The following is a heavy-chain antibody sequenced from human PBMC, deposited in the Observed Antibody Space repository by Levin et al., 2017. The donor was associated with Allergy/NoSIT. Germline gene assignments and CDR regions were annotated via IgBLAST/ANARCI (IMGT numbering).Heavy chain of an antibody. CDR2: INHSGST. CDR3: ARASIQLWNYYYYMDV. Sequence: SETLSLTCAVYGGSFSGYYWSWIRQPPGKGLEWIGEINHSGSTNYNPSLKSRVTISVDTSKNQFSLKLSSVTAADTAVYYCARASIQLWNYYYYMDVWGKGTTVTVSS. CDR1: GGSFSGYY. J-gene: IGHJ6*03. V-gene: IGHV4-34*01. D-gene: IGHD5-18*01.